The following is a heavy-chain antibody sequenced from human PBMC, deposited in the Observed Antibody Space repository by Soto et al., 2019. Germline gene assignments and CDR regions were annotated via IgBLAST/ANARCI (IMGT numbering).Heavy chain of an antibody. CDR1: GGSISSYY. Sequence: PSETLSLTCTVSGGSISSYYWSWIRQPPGKGLEWIGYIYYSGSTNYNPSLKSRVTISVDTSKNQFSLKLSSVTAADTAVYYCASGSLLRYYFDYWGQGTLVTVSS. CDR2: IYYSGST. J-gene: IGHJ4*02. CDR3: ASGSLLRYYFDY. D-gene: IGHD3-3*01. V-gene: IGHV4-59*01.